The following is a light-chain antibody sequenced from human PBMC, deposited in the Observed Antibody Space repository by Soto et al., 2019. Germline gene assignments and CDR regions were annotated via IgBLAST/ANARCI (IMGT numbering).Light chain of an antibody. Sequence: DIQMTQSPSSLSASVGDRVTITCRASQSISSYLNWYQQKPGKAPKLLIYAASSLQSGVPSRFSGSGSGTDFTLTISSLQPEDFATYSCQQSYSTGTLGQGTKV. CDR3: QQSYSTGT. CDR1: QSISSY. CDR2: AAS. V-gene: IGKV1-39*01. J-gene: IGKJ1*01.